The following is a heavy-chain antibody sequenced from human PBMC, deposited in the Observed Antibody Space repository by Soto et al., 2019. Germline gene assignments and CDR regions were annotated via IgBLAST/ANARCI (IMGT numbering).Heavy chain of an antibody. CDR2: IYYSGST. V-gene: IGHV4-59*01. J-gene: IGHJ4*02. CDR1: GGSISSYY. CDR3: AVTYYDILTGHYRFDY. Sequence: SETLSVTCTVSGGSISSYYWSWIRQPPWKGLEWIGYIYYSGSTNYNPSLKSRVTMSVDTSKNQFSLKLSSVTAADTAVYYCAVTYYDILTGHYRFDYSGQGTLVTVSS. D-gene: IGHD3-9*01.